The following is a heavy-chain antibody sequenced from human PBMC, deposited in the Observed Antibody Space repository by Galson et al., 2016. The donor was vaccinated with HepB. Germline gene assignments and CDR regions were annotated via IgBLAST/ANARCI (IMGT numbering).Heavy chain of an antibody. CDR2: INPNTGVT. CDR1: GYTFTGYY. CDR3: ARASPEQRMLHAY. D-gene: IGHD1/OR15-1a*01. V-gene: IGHV1-2*02. Sequence: SVKVSCKASGYTFTGYYMHWVRQAPGQGLEWMGWINPNTGVTNYAQKFQGRVAMTRDTSITTAYMELSRLTSDDTAVYYCARASPEQRMLHAYWGQGTLVTASS. J-gene: IGHJ4*02.